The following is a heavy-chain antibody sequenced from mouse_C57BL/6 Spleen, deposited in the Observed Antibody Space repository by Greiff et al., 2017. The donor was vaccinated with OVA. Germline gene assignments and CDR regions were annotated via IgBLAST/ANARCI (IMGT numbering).Heavy chain of an antibody. CDR2: ISAGGSYT. J-gene: IGHJ2*01. D-gene: IGHD2-5*01. V-gene: IGHV5-4*01. CDR1: GFTFSSYA. CDR3: AREDNSNYFDY. Sequence: EVQLVESGGGLVKPGGSLKLSCAASGFTFSSYAMSWVRQTPEKRLEWVATISAGGSYTYYPDNVKGRFTISRDNAKNNQYLQMSHLKSEDAAMYYCAREDNSNYFDYWGQGTTLTVSS.